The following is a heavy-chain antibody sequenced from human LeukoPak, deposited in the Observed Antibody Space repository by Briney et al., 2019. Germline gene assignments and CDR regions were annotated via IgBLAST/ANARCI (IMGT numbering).Heavy chain of an antibody. CDR2: ISAGGGNT. Sequence: GGSLRLSCAASGLTFSDYSMTWVRQAPGKGLFWISGISAGGGNTYYADSVKGRFTISRDNSRNTLYLQMNSLRVEDTAVYYCAKDAAGPEYWGQGTLVTVSS. J-gene: IGHJ4*02. CDR3: AKDAAGPEY. CDR1: GLTFSDYS. V-gene: IGHV3-23*01. D-gene: IGHD6-13*01.